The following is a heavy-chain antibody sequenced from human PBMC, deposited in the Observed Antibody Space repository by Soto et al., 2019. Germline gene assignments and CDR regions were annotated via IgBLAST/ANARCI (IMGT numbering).Heavy chain of an antibody. CDR3: ARAIRGYVT. J-gene: IGHJ4*02. V-gene: IGHV1-3*01. CDR2: INAGNGDT. Sequence: VQLVQSGAEVKKPGASVRISCTASGISYTTYAIHWVRQAPGQGLEWMGWINAGNGDTRYSQRFQGRVTLTRDTSATTPYMDLSSRGSQDTSIYYCARAIRGYVTWGQGTLVTVSS. D-gene: IGHD5-12*01. CDR1: GISYTTYA.